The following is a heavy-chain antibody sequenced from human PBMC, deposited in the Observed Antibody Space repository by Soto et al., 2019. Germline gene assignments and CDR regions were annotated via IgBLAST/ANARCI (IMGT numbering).Heavy chain of an antibody. D-gene: IGHD5-18*01. Sequence: QVQLQQWGAGLLKPSETLSLTCAVYGGSFSGYYWSWIRQPPGKGLEWIGEINHSGSTNYNPSLKSRVTISVDTSKNQFSLKLSSVAAADTAVYYCARGVRYRYGYFSYYYYMDVWGKGTTVTVSS. CDR3: ARGVRYRYGYFSYYYYMDV. CDR2: INHSGST. J-gene: IGHJ6*03. CDR1: GGSFSGYY. V-gene: IGHV4-34*01.